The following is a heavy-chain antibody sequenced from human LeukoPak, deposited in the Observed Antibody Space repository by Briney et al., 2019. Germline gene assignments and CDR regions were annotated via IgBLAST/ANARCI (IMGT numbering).Heavy chain of an antibody. V-gene: IGHV3-15*07. CDR2: IKSTVDGGTT. J-gene: IGHJ3*02. Sequence: GGSLRLSCAAYGFTFNNDWMNWVRQAPGRGLEWVGRIKSTVDGGTTDLAAPVKGRFTVSRDDSENTLYLQMTSLTTEDTAVYYCTTGGSVMVAGTRAFDIWGHGTTVIVS. CDR1: GFTFNNDW. CDR3: TTGGSVMVAGTRAFDI. D-gene: IGHD6-19*01.